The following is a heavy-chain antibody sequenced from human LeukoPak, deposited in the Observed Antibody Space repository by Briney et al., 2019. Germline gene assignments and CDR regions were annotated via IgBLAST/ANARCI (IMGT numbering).Heavy chain of an antibody. D-gene: IGHD6-19*01. V-gene: IGHV3-23*01. Sequence: GGSLRLSCAASGFTFSSYAMSWVRQAPGKGLEWVSAISGSGGSIYYADSVKGRFTISRDNSKNTLYLQMNSLRAEDTAVYYCAKDLRGRDFSSGWYGYWGQGTLVTVSS. CDR2: ISGSGGSI. J-gene: IGHJ4*02. CDR1: GFTFSSYA. CDR3: AKDLRGRDFSSGWYGY.